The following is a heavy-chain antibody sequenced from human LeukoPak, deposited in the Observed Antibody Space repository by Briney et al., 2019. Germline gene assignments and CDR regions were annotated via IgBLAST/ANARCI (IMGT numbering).Heavy chain of an antibody. J-gene: IGHJ6*02. CDR1: GFTFSSYA. CDR2: ISGGGHSI. D-gene: IGHD3-3*01. Sequence: GGSLRLSCAASGFTFSSYAMSWVRQAPGKGLEWVSDISGGGHSIYYADSVKGRFTISRDNSKNTLYLQMNSLRAEDTAVYYCAKDYDFWSGIGMDVWGQGTTVTVSS. CDR3: AKDYDFWSGIGMDV. V-gene: IGHV3-23*01.